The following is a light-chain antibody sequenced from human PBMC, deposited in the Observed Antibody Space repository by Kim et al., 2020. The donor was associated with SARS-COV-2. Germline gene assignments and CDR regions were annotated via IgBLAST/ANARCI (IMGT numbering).Light chain of an antibody. V-gene: IGKV1-16*01. CDR1: HAIIDY. CDR3: QQYKTYPFT. J-gene: IGKJ3*01. CDR2: AAS. Sequence: ASVGASSPITSRTGHAIIDYCAWFQQKPGRAPKSLIHAASSLQSEVPSRFSGRGSGTDFSLTIRNVQPVDFATYYCQQYKTYPFTFGPGTKVDIK.